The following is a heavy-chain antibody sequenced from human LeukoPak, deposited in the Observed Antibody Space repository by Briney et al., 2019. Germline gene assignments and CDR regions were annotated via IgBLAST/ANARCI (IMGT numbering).Heavy chain of an antibody. D-gene: IGHD2-21*01. V-gene: IGHV4-59*01. J-gene: IGHJ5*02. CDR1: GGSITSYY. CDR3: TRDNWGMLFLFDP. CDR2: IYYDGST. Sequence: PSETLSLTCTVSGGSITSYYWNWIRQSPERGLEWIGYIYYDGSTSYNPSLKSRVSISLDTPKNQFSLRLTSVTAADTGMYYCTRDNWGMLFLFDPWAQGGLVTVSS.